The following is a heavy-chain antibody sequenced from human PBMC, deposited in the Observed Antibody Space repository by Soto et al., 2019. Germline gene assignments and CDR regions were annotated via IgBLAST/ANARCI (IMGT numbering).Heavy chain of an antibody. V-gene: IGHV4-39*01. J-gene: IGHJ4*02. CDR2: VYFSGTT. Sequence: ETLSLTCTVSGVSITTTSYYWGWIRQPPGKGLEWIGSVYFSGTTYYNPSLKSRVTISVDTSKNHFSLRLSSVTAADTAIYYCARHGSYWGQGTLVTVSS. CDR3: ARHGSY. CDR1: GVSITTTSYY.